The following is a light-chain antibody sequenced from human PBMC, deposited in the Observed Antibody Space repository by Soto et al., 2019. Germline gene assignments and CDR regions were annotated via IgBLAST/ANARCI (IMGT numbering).Light chain of an antibody. CDR1: QSVSNTY. V-gene: IGKV3-20*01. CDR3: QQYGSSRST. J-gene: IGKJ1*01. CDR2: AAS. Sequence: EIVLTQSPDTLSLFPGERATLSCRASQSVSNTYLAWYQQKPGQAPRPLISAASTRAPGTPDRFSGSGSGTDFTLTISRLEPEDFAIDYCQQYGSSRSTFGQGTKLEIK.